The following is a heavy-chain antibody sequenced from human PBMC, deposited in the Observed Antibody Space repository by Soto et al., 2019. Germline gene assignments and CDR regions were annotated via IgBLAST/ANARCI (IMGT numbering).Heavy chain of an antibody. CDR3: ARGSYYSGWV. CDR1: GDSVSSTIAA. Sequence: QTLSLTCAISGDSVSSTIAAWSWIRQSPSRGLEWLGRTYYRSKWYSDYAVSVKSRITINPDTSKNQFSLQLNSVTPEDTAVYYCARGSYYSGWVWGQGTLVTASS. J-gene: IGHJ4*02. V-gene: IGHV6-1*01. D-gene: IGHD6-19*01. CDR2: TYYRSKWYS.